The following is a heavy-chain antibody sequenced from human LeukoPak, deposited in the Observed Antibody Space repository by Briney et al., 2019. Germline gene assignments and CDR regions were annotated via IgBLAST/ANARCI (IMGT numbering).Heavy chain of an antibody. CDR2: ITWNSDTI. CDR3: AKDTTYYYDSRGYDGFDI. Sequence: PGGSLRLSCAASGFTFDDYAIHWVRQAPGKGLEWVSGITWNSDTIDYADSVKGRFTISRDNAKNSLYLQMNSLRAEDTALYYCAKDTTYYYDSRGYDGFDIWGQGTMVTVSS. V-gene: IGHV3-9*01. CDR1: GFTFDDYA. D-gene: IGHD3-22*01. J-gene: IGHJ3*02.